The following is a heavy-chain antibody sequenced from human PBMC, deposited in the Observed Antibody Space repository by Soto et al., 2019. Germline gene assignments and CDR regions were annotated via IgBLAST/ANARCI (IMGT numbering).Heavy chain of an antibody. CDR3: ARHVDDILTGYYNYYYMDV. J-gene: IGHJ6*03. D-gene: IGHD3-9*01. CDR1: GRSISSYY. CDR2: IYYSGST. Sequence: SETLSLTCTIAGRSISSYYWSWIRQPPGKRLEWIGSIYYSGSTNYNPSLKSRVTISVDTSKNQFSLKLSSVTAADTAVYYCARHVDDILTGYYNYYYMDVWGKGTTVT. V-gene: IGHV4-59*08.